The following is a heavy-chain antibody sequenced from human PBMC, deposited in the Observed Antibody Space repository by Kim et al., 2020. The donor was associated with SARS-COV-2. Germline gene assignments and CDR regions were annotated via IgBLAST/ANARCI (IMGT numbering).Heavy chain of an antibody. CDR1: GGSISSYY. V-gene: IGHV4-59*01. Sequence: SETLSLTCTVSGGSISSYYWSWIRQPPGKGLEWIGYLYYSGSTNYNPSLKSRVTISVDTSKNQFSLKLSSVTTADTAVYYCARDGEDSSGYSPFGYWGQGTLVTVSS. CDR2: LYYSGST. D-gene: IGHD3-22*01. CDR3: ARDGEDSSGYSPFGY. J-gene: IGHJ4*02.